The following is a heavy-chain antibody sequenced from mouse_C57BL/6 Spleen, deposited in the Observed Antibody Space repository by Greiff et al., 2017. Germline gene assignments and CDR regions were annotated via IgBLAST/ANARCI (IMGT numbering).Heavy chain of an antibody. Sequence: VQLVESGAELARPGASVKMSCKASGYTFTSYTMHWVKQRPGQGLEWIGYINPSSGYTKYNQKFKDKATLTADKSSSTAYMQLSSLTSEDSAVYYCALITTVFDYWGQGTTLTVSS. CDR1: GYTFTSYT. J-gene: IGHJ2*01. CDR3: ALITTVFDY. CDR2: INPSSGYT. D-gene: IGHD1-1*01. V-gene: IGHV1-4*01.